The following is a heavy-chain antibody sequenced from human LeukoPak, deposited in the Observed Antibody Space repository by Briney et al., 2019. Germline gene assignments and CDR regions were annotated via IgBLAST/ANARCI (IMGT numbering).Heavy chain of an antibody. Sequence: SETLSLTCAVSGGSISSYYWSWIRQPPGKGLEWIGYIYYSGSTNYNPSLKSRVTTSVDTSKNQFSLKLSSVTAADTAVYYCARDTYYGMDVWGQGTTVTVSS. CDR3: ARDTYYGMDV. J-gene: IGHJ6*02. CDR2: IYYSGST. V-gene: IGHV4-59*01. CDR1: GGSISSYY.